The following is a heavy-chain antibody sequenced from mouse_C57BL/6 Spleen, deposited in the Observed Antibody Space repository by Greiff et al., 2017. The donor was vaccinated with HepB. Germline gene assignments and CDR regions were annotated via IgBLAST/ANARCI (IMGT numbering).Heavy chain of an antibody. CDR1: GYTFTSYW. Sequence: QVQLQQSGTELVKPGASVKLSCKASGYTFTSYWMHWVKQRPGQGLEWIGNINPSNGGTNYNEKFKSKATLTVDKSSSTAYMQLSSLTSEDSAVYYCARSYYGSRDWYFDVWGTGTTVTVSS. CDR2: INPSNGGT. J-gene: IGHJ1*03. CDR3: ARSYYGSRDWYFDV. D-gene: IGHD1-1*01. V-gene: IGHV1-53*01.